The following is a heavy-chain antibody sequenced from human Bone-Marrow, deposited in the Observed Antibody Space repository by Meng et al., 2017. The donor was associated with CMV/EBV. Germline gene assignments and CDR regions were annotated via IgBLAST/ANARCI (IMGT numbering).Heavy chain of an antibody. J-gene: IGHJ5*02. CDR1: GSITSDYYS. CDR2: IASSGSS. V-gene: IGHV4-31*02. Sequence: GSITSDYYSWSWIRQHPGKGLEWTGYIASSGSSDYNPSLRSRLTMSVDTSKNQISLQLRSVTAADTAVYYCVRFSYDNGGYYREDPWGQGTRVTVSS. CDR3: VRFSYDNGGYYREDP. D-gene: IGHD3-22*01.